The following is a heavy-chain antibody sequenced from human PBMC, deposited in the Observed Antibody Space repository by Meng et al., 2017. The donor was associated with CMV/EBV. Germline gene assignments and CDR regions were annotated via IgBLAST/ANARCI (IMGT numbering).Heavy chain of an antibody. CDR2: ISYDGSNK. CDR1: GFSFSSYA. J-gene: IGHJ6*02. Sequence: GGSLRLSCAASGFSFSSYAMNWVRQAPGKGLEWVAVISYDGSNKYYADSVKGRFTISRDNAKNSLYLQMNSLRAEDTAVYYCARDSRLWSNYYYYGMDVWGQGTTVTVSS. V-gene: IGHV3-30-3*01. CDR3: ARDSRLWSNYYYYGMDV. D-gene: IGHD4/OR15-4a*01.